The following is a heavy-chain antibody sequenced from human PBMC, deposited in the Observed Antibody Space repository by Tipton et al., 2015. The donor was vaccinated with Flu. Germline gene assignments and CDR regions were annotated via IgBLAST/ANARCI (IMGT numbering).Heavy chain of an antibody. CDR2: MYYGGSS. Sequence: TLSLTCTVSGGSISSGRYYWGWIRQPPGKGLEWIGTMYYGGSSYSSPSLKSRVAISVDTSKNQFSLDLTSVTAADTAVYYCARDPRDYYYYGTDVWGQGTTVTVSS. CDR3: ARDPRDYYYYGTDV. V-gene: IGHV4-39*02. J-gene: IGHJ6*02. CDR1: GGSISSGRYY.